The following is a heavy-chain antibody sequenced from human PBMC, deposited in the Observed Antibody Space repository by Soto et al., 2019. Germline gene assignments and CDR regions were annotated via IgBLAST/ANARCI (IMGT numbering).Heavy chain of an antibody. CDR2: ITPIYPTT. V-gene: IGHV1-69*15. CDR3: ARIPRYSFPTADDLDS. CDR1: GGTFYTYT. D-gene: IGHD5-18*01. J-gene: IGHJ4*02. Sequence: QVQLVQSGAEVRKPGSSVQVSCKASGGTFYTYTFSWVRQAPGQGREWMGSITPIYPTTNYAEKFQGRLTVTADGSPNTAYMELNSLTSEDTAVYYCARIPRYSFPTADDLDSWGQGTLVTVSS.